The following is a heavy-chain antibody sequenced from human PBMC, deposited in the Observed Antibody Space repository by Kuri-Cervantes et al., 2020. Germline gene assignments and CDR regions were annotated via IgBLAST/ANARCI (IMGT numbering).Heavy chain of an antibody. V-gene: IGHV3-30*18. CDR1: GFTFRTTG. CDR2: ISYDGSNK. CDR3: AKGGLAAAGPNWFDP. D-gene: IGHD6-13*01. J-gene: IGHJ5*02. Sequence: GESLKISCAASGFTFRTTGLHWVRQAPGKGLEWVAVISYDGSNKYYADSVKGRFTISRDNSKNTLYLQMNSLRAEDTAVYYCAKGGLAAAGPNWFDPWGQGTLVTVSS.